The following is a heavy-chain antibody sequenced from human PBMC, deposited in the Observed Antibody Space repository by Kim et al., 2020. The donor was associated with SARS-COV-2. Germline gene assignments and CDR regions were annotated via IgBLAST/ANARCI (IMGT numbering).Heavy chain of an antibody. V-gene: IGHV3-23*01. J-gene: IGHJ4*02. Sequence: GRFTTSRDNTKNTLYLQMNSLRAEDTAVYYCAKDRYRAADSSGYLYTFDYWGQGTLVTVSS. D-gene: IGHD3-22*01. CDR3: AKDRYRAADSSGYLYTFDY.